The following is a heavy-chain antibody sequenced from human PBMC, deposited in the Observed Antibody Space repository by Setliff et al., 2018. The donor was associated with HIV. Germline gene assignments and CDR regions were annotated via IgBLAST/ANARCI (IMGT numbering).Heavy chain of an antibody. CDR3: ARSPAAEGH. D-gene: IGHD6-13*01. CDR2: IYYSGST. V-gene: IGHV4-4*02. CDR1: SESINIHNW. Sequence: SETLSLTCVVSSESINIHNWWTWVRQPPGKGLEWIGEIYYSGSTDYNPSLKSRVTMSVDTSKNQFSLKLRSVTAADTAVYYCARSPAAEGHWGQGTLVTVSS. J-gene: IGHJ4*02.